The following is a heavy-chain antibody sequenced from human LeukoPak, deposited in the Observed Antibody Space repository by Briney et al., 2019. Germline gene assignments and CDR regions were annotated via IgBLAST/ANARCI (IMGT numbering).Heavy chain of an antibody. D-gene: IGHD3-9*01. Sequence: GGSLRLSCAASGFTFSSYWMSWVRQAPGKGLEWVANIKQDGSEKYYVDSVKGRFTISRDNAKNSLYLPMNSLRAEDTAVYYCTTGPTRYFDWLLYDPIDYWGQGTLVTVSS. J-gene: IGHJ4*02. CDR2: IKQDGSEK. CDR1: GFTFSSYW. CDR3: TTGPTRYFDWLLYDPIDY. V-gene: IGHV3-7*01.